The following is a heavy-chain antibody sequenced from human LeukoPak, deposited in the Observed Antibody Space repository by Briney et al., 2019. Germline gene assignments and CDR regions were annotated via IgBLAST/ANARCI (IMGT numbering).Heavy chain of an antibody. J-gene: IGHJ4*02. D-gene: IGHD4-23*01. CDR3: ARQRWPYFDY. CDR1: GYSISSGYY. Sequence: SSETLSLTCTVSGYSISSGYYWGWIRQPPGKGLEWIGSIYHSGSTYYNPSLKSRVTIAEDTSKNQFSLKVTSVTAEDTAVYYCARQRWPYFDYWGQGTLVTVSS. CDR2: IYHSGST. V-gene: IGHV4-38-2*02.